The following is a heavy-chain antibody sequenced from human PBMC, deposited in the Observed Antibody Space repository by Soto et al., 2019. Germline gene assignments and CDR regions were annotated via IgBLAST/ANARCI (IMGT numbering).Heavy chain of an antibody. CDR1: EFTFSSYE. V-gene: IGHV3-48*03. CDR3: ARDSVAGFDY. D-gene: IGHD6-19*01. J-gene: IGHJ4*02. CDR2: ISSSGSTI. Sequence: EVQLVESGGGLVQPGGSLRLSCAASEFTFSSYEMNWVRQAPGKGLEWDSYISSSGSTIYYADSVKGRFTISRDNAKNTLYLQMNSLRAEDTAVYYCARDSVAGFDYWGQGTLVTVSS.